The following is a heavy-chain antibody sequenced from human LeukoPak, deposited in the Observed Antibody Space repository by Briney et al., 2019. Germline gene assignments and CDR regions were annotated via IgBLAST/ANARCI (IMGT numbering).Heavy chain of an antibody. D-gene: IGHD6-19*01. V-gene: IGHV3-48*03. J-gene: IGHJ3*02. CDR2: ISSSGNTI. Sequence: GGSLRLSCAASGFTFSSYEMNWVRQAPGKGLEWVSYISSSGNTIYYADSVKGRATISRDNAKNSLYLQMNSLRAEDTAVYYCAREWYSSGWYSGSPDAFDIWGQGTKVTVSS. CDR1: GFTFSSYE. CDR3: AREWYSSGWYSGSPDAFDI.